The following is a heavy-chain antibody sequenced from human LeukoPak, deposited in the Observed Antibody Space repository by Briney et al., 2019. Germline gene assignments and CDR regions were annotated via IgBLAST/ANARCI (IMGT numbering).Heavy chain of an antibody. D-gene: IGHD2-21*02. V-gene: IGHV1-46*01. J-gene: IGHJ4*02. CDR3: ARGTATYYFDY. CDR1: GYTFTSYY. Sequence: ASVKVSCKASGYTFTSYYMHWVRRAPGRGLEWMEIINPSGGSTSYAQKFQGRITMTRDTSTSTVYMELSSLRSEDTAVYYCARGTATYYFDYWGQGTLVTVSS. CDR2: INPSGGST.